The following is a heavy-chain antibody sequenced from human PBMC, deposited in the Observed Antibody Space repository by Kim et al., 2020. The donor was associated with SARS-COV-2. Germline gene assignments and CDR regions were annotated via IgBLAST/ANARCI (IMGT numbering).Heavy chain of an antibody. CDR1: GFTFDNYA. V-gene: IGHV3-43*02. CDR2: ISGDGGST. J-gene: IGHJ4*02. CDR3: AKGRRLLWFWELLH. D-gene: IGHD3-10*01. Sequence: GGSLRLSCAASGFTFDNYAMHWVRQAPGKGLEWVSYISGDGGSTYYADSVNGRFTISRDNSKNSLYLQMNSLRTEDTALYYCAKGRRLLWFWELLHWGQGTLVTVSS.